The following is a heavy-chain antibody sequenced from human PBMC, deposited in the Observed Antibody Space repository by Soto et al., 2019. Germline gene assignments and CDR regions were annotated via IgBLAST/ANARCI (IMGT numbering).Heavy chain of an antibody. CDR2: IYYSGST. V-gene: IGHV4-31*03. J-gene: IGHJ1*01. D-gene: IGHD3-22*01. CDR1: GGSISSGGYY. Sequence: QVQLQESGPGLVKPSQTLSLTCTVSGGSISSGGYYWSWIRQHPGKGLEWIGYIYYSGSTYYNPSLKSRVTISVDTSKNQFSLKLSSVTAADTAVYYCADSYDSRGYRPGPYFQHWGQGTLVTVSS. CDR3: ADSYDSRGYRPGPYFQH.